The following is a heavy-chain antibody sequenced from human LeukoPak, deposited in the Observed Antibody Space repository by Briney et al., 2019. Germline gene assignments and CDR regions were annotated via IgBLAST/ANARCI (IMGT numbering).Heavy chain of an antibody. CDR2: ISSSGSTI. CDR3: ARGNNWNYENWFDP. Sequence: PGGSLRLXCAASGFTFSDYYMSWIRQAPGKGLEWVSYISSSGSTIYYADSVKGRFTISRDNAKNSLYMQINSLRAEDTAVYYCARGNNWNYENWFDPWGQGTLVTVSS. J-gene: IGHJ5*02. V-gene: IGHV3-11*04. CDR1: GFTFSDYY. D-gene: IGHD1-7*01.